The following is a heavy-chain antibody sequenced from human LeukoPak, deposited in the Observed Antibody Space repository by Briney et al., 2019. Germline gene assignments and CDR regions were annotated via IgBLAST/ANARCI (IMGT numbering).Heavy chain of an antibody. Sequence: SETLSLTCAVYGGSFSGYYWSWIRQPPGKGLEWIGEINHSGSTNYNPSLKSRVTISVDTSKNQFSLKLSSVTAADTAVYYCARDQTLLHYYYYGMDVWGQGTTVTVSS. CDR2: INHSGST. CDR3: ARDQTLLHYYYYGMDV. V-gene: IGHV4-34*01. D-gene: IGHD2-15*01. CDR1: GGSFSGYY. J-gene: IGHJ6*02.